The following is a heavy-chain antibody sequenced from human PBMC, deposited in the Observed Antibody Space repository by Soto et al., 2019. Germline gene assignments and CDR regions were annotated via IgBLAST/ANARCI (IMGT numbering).Heavy chain of an antibody. CDR3: AKETFHAGSCLDY. Sequence: GGSLRLSCAASGFTFSSYSMNWVRQAPGKGLEWVSYISSSGTSIYYTDSVRGRFTISRDNAASSLYLQMNSLRDEDTAVYYFAKETFHAGSCLDYPGQATLVTVSS. CDR1: GFTFSSYS. CDR2: ISSSGTSI. V-gene: IGHV3-48*02. D-gene: IGHD1-26*01. J-gene: IGHJ4*02.